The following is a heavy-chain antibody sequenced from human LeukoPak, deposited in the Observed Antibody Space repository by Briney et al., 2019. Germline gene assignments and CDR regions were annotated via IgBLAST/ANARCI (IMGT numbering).Heavy chain of an antibody. CDR3: ARHNPPPTGFCSGTSCFMSGSQYFYMDV. V-gene: IGHV4-4*09. CDR2: IYSTGTT. D-gene: IGHD2-2*01. Sequence: SETLSLTCTVSGGSISGYFWSWIWQPPGKGPEWIGYIYSTGTTNYSPSLSSRVTISVDTSKNQLSLNLRFVTATDTAVYHCARHNPPPTGFCSGTSCFMSGSQYFYMDVWGKGTSVTVS. J-gene: IGHJ6*03. CDR1: GGSISGYF.